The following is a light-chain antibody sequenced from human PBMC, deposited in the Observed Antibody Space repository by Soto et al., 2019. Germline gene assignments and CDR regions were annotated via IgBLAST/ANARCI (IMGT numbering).Light chain of an antibody. J-gene: IGKJ1*01. Sequence: DIQMTQSPSTLSATVGDRVTITCRASQSISKWLAWYQQEPGKAPKLLIYAASILEDWVPSRLSGSRSGPQFSLTMTNLQPDALAIYYCQQYRTCSWTFGQGPKVSI. CDR1: QSISKW. V-gene: IGKV1-5*01. CDR2: AAS. CDR3: QQYRTCSWT.